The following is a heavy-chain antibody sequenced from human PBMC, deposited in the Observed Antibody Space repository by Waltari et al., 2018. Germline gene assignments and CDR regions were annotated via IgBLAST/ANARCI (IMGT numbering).Heavy chain of an antibody. CDR2: INHSGST. CDR1: GGSFSGYY. D-gene: IGHD4-17*01. CDR3: ARNYGDYVWYYCGMDV. Sequence: QVQLQQWGAGLLKPSETLSLTCAVYGGSFSGYYWSWIRQPPGKGLEWIGEINHSGSTNYNPSLKSRVTISVDTSKNQFSLKLSSVTAADTAVYYCARNYGDYVWYYCGMDVWGQGTTVTVSS. J-gene: IGHJ6*02. V-gene: IGHV4-34*01.